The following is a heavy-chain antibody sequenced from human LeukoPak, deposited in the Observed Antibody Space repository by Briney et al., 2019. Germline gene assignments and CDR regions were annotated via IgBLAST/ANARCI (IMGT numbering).Heavy chain of an antibody. CDR3: ARAHGGDGYIF. Sequence: GSSVKVSCKASGGTFSSYTISWVRQAPGQGLEWMGRIIPILGMANYAQKFQGRVTITADKSTSTAYMELSSLRSEDTAVYYCARAHGGDGYIFWGQGTLVTVSS. CDR1: GGTFSSYT. V-gene: IGHV1-69*02. D-gene: IGHD5-24*01. CDR2: IIPILGMA. J-gene: IGHJ4*02.